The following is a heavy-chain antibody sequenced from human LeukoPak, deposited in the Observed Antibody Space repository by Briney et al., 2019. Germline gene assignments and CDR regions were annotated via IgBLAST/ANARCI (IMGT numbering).Heavy chain of an antibody. Sequence: ASVKVSCKASGYTFTGYYMHWVRQAPGQGLEWMGWINPDSGDTNYAQKLQGRVTMTTDTSTSTAYMELRSLRSDDTAVYYCARDASGEQWLGNWFDPWGQGTLVTVSS. V-gene: IGHV1-2*02. J-gene: IGHJ5*02. CDR2: INPDSGDT. CDR1: GYTFTGYY. CDR3: ARDASGEQWLGNWFDP. D-gene: IGHD6-19*01.